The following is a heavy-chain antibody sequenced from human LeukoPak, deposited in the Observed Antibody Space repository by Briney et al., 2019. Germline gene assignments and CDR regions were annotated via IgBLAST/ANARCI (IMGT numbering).Heavy chain of an antibody. CDR3: ARGIQNCISTACWQPLDY. D-gene: IGHD2-2*01. Sequence: GGSLRLSCATSGFTVSSNYMSWVRQAPGKGLEWVSLIYSGGSIHYADSVEGRFTISRDNSKNTLYLQMNSLRAEDTAVYYCARGIQNCISTACWQPLDYWGQGTLVTVSS. CDR2: IYSGGSI. CDR1: GFTVSSNY. J-gene: IGHJ4*02. V-gene: IGHV3-53*01.